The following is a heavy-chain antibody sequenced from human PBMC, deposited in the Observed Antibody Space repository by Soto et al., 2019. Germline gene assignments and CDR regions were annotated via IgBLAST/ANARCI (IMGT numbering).Heavy chain of an antibody. CDR1: GFTFSSHD. V-gene: IGHV3-23*01. J-gene: IGHJ4*02. Sequence: EVQLLESGGGLVQPGGSLRLSCSASGFTFSSHDMIWVRQAPGKGLEWVSGVSGGGITSYADSEKGRFTISRDKSRNTLYLQMNSLRVEDTAVYYCVKGFWGDCWGQGTLVTVSS. CDR2: VSGGGIT. D-gene: IGHD3-16*01. CDR3: VKGFWGDC.